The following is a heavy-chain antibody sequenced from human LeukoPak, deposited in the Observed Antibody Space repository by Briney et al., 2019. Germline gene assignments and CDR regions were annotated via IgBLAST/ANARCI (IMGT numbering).Heavy chain of an antibody. J-gene: IGHJ4*02. V-gene: IGHV3-30*04. D-gene: IGHD2-21*02. Sequence: GGSLRLFCAASGFTFSSYAVHWVRQAPGKGLEWVAVISYDGSNDFYADSVKGRFTISRDNSKNTLYLQMSILRADDTAVYYFARGHTAAPVFCDDRGQGNLVTVSS. CDR3: ARGHTAAPVFCDD. CDR2: ISYDGSND. CDR1: GFTFSSYA.